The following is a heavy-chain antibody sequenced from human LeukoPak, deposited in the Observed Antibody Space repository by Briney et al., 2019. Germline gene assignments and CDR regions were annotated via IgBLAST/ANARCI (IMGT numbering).Heavy chain of an antibody. CDR3: ARDCSGGSCYYYYGMDV. CDR1: GFTFSSYG. V-gene: IGHV3-30*03. J-gene: IGHJ6*02. D-gene: IGHD2-15*01. Sequence: GGSLRLSCAASGFTFSSYGMHWVRQAPGKGLEWVAVISYDGSNKYYADSVKGRFTISRDNSKNTLYLQMNSLRAEDTAVYYCARDCSGGSCYYYYGMDVWGQGTTVTVSS. CDR2: ISYDGSNK.